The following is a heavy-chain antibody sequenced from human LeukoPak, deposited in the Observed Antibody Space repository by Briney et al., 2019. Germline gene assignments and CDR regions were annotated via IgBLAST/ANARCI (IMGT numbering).Heavy chain of an antibody. D-gene: IGHD4-17*01. CDR2: IRYDGSRK. CDR3: AKDSPSDDYADY. CDR1: GFTFSTYG. Sequence: GGSLRLSCAASGFTFSTYGIHWVRQAPGKGLEWVTFIRYDGSRKYYVDSVKGRFTISRDNSKNTLYLQMNSLRAEDTAVYYCAKDSPSDDYADYWGQGTLVTVSS. J-gene: IGHJ4*02. V-gene: IGHV3-30*02.